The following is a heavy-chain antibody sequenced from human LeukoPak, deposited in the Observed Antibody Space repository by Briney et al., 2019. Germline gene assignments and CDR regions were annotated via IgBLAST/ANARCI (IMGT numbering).Heavy chain of an antibody. CDR1: GFTFSSYA. CDR3: ANALLKMATPYYFDY. D-gene: IGHD5-24*01. Sequence: GGSLRLSCAASGFTFSSYAMSWVRQAPGKGPEWVSAISGSGGSTYYADSVKGRFTISRDNSKDTLYLQMNSLRAEDTAVYYCANALLKMATPYYFDYWGQGTLVTVSS. J-gene: IGHJ4*02. V-gene: IGHV3-23*01. CDR2: ISGSGGST.